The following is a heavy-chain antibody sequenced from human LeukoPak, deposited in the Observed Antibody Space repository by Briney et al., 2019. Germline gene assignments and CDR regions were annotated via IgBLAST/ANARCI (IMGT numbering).Heavy chain of an antibody. J-gene: IGHJ3*02. CDR2: ISSSSSYI. CDR1: GFTFSSYS. D-gene: IGHD6-19*01. CDR3: ARDRAYSSGWHSDAFDI. Sequence: GGSLRLSCSASGFTFSSYSMNWVRQAPGKGLEWVSSISSSSSYIYYADSVKGRFTVSRDNAKYSLYLQMNSLRAEDTAVYYCARDRAYSSGWHSDAFDIWGQGTMVTVSS. V-gene: IGHV3-21*01.